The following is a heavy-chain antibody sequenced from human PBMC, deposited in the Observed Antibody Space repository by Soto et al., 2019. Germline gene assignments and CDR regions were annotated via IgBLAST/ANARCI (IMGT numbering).Heavy chain of an antibody. CDR2: IWYDGSNK. CDR3: ARGVSGYDAAGEYYFDY. D-gene: IGHD5-12*01. J-gene: IGHJ4*02. V-gene: IGHV3-33*01. Sequence: QVQLVESGGGVVQPGRSLRLSCAASGFTFSSYGIHWVRQAPGKGLEWVAVIWYDGSNKYYADSVKGRFTISRDNSKNTLYLQMNSLRAEDTAVYYCARGVSGYDAAGEYYFDYWGQGTLVTVSS. CDR1: GFTFSSYG.